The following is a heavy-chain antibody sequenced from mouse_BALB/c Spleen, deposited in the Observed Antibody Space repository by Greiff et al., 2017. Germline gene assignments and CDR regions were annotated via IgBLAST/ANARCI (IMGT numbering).Heavy chain of an antibody. J-gene: IGHJ3*01. V-gene: IGHV5-9-3*01. Sequence: EVKLVESGGGLVKPGGSLKLSCAASGFTFSSYAMSWVRQTPEKRLEWVATISSGGSYTYYPDSVKGRFTISRDNAKNTLYLQMSSLRSEDTAMYYCARHGPAWFAYWGQGTLVTVSA. CDR2: ISSGGSYT. CDR1: GFTFSSYA. CDR3: ARHGPAWFAY.